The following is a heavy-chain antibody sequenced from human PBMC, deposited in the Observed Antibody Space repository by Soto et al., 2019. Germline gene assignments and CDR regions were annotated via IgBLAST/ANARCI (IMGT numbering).Heavy chain of an antibody. D-gene: IGHD6-13*01. CDR3: ARPRLEATWYYAFDI. CDR1: GYSFTSYW. J-gene: IGHJ3*02. V-gene: IGHV5-10-1*01. Sequence: GESLKISCKGSGYSFTSYWISWVRQMPGKGLEWMGRIDPSDSYTNYSPSFQGHVTISADKSISTAYLQWSSLKASDTAMYYCARPRLEATWYYAFDIWGQGTMVTVSS. CDR2: IDPSDSYT.